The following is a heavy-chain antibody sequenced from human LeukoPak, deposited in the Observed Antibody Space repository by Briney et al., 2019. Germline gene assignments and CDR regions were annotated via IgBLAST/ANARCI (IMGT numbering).Heavy chain of an antibody. Sequence: SQTLSLTCTVSGGSISSGDYYWSWIRQPPGKGLEWIGEINHSGSTSYNPSLKSRVTISADTSKNQFSLRLSSVTAADTAVYYCARGSRYYGSGSYYPLAYWGQGTLVTVSS. D-gene: IGHD3-10*01. CDR3: ARGSRYYGSGSYYPLAY. V-gene: IGHV4-30-4*08. J-gene: IGHJ4*02. CDR1: GGSISSGDYY. CDR2: INHSGST.